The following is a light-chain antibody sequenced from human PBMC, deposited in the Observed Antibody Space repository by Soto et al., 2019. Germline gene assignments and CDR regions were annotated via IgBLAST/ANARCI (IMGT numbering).Light chain of an antibody. J-gene: IGLJ1*01. V-gene: IGLV2-18*02. CDR1: SSAVGTYNR. Sequence: QSALTQPPSVSGSPGQSVTIYCSGTSSAVGTYNRVSWYQQPPGTAPKLMIYAVTNRPSGVPDRFSGSKSGNTASLTISGLQAEDEADYYCSSYTSTRTFVFGTGTKVPFL. CDR2: AVT. CDR3: SSYTSTRTFV.